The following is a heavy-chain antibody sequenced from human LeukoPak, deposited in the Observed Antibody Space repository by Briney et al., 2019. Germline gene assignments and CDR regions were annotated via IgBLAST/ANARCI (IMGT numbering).Heavy chain of an antibody. J-gene: IGHJ5*02. D-gene: IGHD3-3*01. V-gene: IGHV1-69*05. CDR1: GGTFSSYA. CDR2: IIPIFGTA. CDR3: ARVRWGSGGWVLWSGIPASNWFDP. Sequence: SVKVSCKASGGTFSSYAISWVRQAPGQGLEWMGGIIPIFGTANYAQKFQGRVTITTDESTSIAYMELSSLRSEDTAVYYCARVRWGSGGWVLWSGIPASNWFDPWGQGTLVTVSS.